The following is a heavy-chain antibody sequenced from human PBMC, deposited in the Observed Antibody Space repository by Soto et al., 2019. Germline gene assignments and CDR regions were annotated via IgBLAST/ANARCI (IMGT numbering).Heavy chain of an antibody. CDR2: ISYDGSNK. J-gene: IGHJ5*02. CDR3: ARDNQGNYYGSGSYYNVPWFDP. D-gene: IGHD3-10*01. Sequence: PGGSLRLSCAASGFTFSSYAMHWVRQAPGKGLEWVAVISYDGSNKYYADSVKGRFTISRDNSKNTLYLQMNSLRAEDTAVYYCARDNQGNYYGSGSYYNVPWFDPWGQGTLVTVSS. CDR1: GFTFSSYA. V-gene: IGHV3-30*04.